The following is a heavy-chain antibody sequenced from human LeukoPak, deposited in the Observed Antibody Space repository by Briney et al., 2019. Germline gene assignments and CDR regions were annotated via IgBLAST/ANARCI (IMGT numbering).Heavy chain of an antibody. CDR1: GGSISSYY. Sequence: SETLSLTCTVSGGSISSYYWSWIRQPPGKGLEWIGYIYYSGSTNYNPSLKSRVTISVDTSKNQFSLKLSSVTAADTAVYYCARAGTGGYDFWSGYYKGRWFDPWGQGTLVTVSS. CDR2: IYYSGST. CDR3: ARAGTGGYDFWSGYYKGRWFDP. D-gene: IGHD3-3*01. V-gene: IGHV4-59*01. J-gene: IGHJ5*02.